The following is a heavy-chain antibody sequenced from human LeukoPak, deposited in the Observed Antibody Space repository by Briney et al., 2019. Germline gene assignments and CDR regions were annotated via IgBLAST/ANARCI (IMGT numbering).Heavy chain of an antibody. V-gene: IGHV1-69*05. D-gene: IGHD1-1*01. Sequence: ASVKVSCKASGGTFSSYAISWVRQAPGQGLEWMGRIIPIFGTANYAQKFQGRVTITTDESTSAAYMELSSLRSEDTAVSYCARAPPKLWKYFDYWSQGTLVTVSS. J-gene: IGHJ4*02. CDR2: IIPIFGTA. CDR3: ARAPPKLWKYFDY. CDR1: GGTFSSYA.